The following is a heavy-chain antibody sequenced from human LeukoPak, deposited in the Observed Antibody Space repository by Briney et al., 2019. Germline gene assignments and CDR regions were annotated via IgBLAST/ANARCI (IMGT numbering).Heavy chain of an antibody. J-gene: IGHJ4*02. CDR3: AKGGCYDVLTGNDRYFDY. D-gene: IGHD3-9*01. V-gene: IGHV3-9*01. CDR1: GFIFDDYA. CDR2: ISWNSGSI. Sequence: PGRSLRLSCAASGFIFDDYAMHWVRQAPGKGLEWVSSISWNSGSIAYADAVKGRFTISRDNDKNSLSLQMNSLRVEDTALYYCAKGGCYDVLTGNDRYFDYWGQGTLVTVSS.